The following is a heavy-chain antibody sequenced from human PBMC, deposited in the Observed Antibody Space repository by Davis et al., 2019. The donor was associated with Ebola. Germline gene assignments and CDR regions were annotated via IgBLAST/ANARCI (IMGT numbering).Heavy chain of an antibody. CDR1: GFTFDDYA. Sequence: SLKISCAASGFTFDDYAMHWVRQAPGKGLEWVSGISWNSGSIGYADSVKGRFTISRDNAKNSLYLQMNSLRAEDTAVYYCASGYSRDFDYWGQGTLVTVSS. CDR2: ISWNSGSI. D-gene: IGHD6-13*01. J-gene: IGHJ4*02. CDR3: ASGYSRDFDY. V-gene: IGHV3-9*01.